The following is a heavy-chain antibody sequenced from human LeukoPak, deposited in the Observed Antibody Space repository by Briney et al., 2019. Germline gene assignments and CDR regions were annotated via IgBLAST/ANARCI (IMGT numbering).Heavy chain of an antibody. D-gene: IGHD3-3*01. V-gene: IGHV3-30-3*01. CDR2: ISYDGSNK. J-gene: IGHJ4*02. CDR1: GFTFSSYA. CDR3: APRPTIFGVVIDY. Sequence: GGSLRLSCAASGFTFSSYAMHWVRQAPGKGLEWVAVISYDGSNKNYADSVKGRFTISRDNAKNSLYLQMNSLRAEDTAVYYCAPRPTIFGVVIDYWGQGTLVTVSS.